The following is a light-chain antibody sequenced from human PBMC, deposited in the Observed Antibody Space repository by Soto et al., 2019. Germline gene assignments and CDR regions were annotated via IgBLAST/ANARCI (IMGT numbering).Light chain of an antibody. CDR1: QNISNY. J-gene: IGKJ3*01. CDR3: RQSYITPFT. Sequence: DIQMTQSPSSLSTSVGDRVTLTCRASQNISNYLNWYQQKPGKAPKLLIYAASSLQSGVPSSFSGSGSGTYFTLTISSLQPEDFATYYCRQSYITPFTFGPGTKVDIK. V-gene: IGKV1-39*01. CDR2: AAS.